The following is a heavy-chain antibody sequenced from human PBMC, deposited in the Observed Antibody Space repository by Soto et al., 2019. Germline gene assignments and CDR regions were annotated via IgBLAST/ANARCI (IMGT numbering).Heavy chain of an antibody. CDR3: ARDSRYCSGGSCYFLPGIDY. CDR1: GGTFSSYA. D-gene: IGHD2-15*01. Sequence: QVQLVQSGAEVKKPGSSVKVSCKASGGTFSSYAISWVRQAPGQGLEWMGGIIPIFGTANYAQKFQGRVTITADASTSTADMELSSLRSEDPAVYYCARDSRYCSGGSCYFLPGIDYWGQGTLVTVSS. J-gene: IGHJ4*02. V-gene: IGHV1-69*12. CDR2: IIPIFGTA.